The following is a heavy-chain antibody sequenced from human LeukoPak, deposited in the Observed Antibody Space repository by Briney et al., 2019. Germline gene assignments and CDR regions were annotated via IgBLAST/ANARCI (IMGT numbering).Heavy chain of an antibody. CDR1: GGIFSNYA. D-gene: IGHD3-16*01. Sequence: ASVKVSCKASGGIFSNYAVNWVRQAPGQGLEWMGRIIPRLGIPNYAQKFHGRVTISADRSTRTAYMELSSLRSDDTAVYYCARGADYYDDRGLTRVPLDYWGQGTLVTVSS. V-gene: IGHV1-69*04. J-gene: IGHJ4*02. CDR2: IIPRLGIP. CDR3: ARGADYYDDRGLTRVPLDY.